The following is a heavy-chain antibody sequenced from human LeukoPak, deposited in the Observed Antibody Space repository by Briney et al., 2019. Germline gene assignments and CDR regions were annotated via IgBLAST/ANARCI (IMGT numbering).Heavy chain of an antibody. D-gene: IGHD3-10*02. CDR3: ARVPYYYVLESDY. J-gene: IGHJ4*02. Sequence: VASVKVSCKASGYTFTGYYMHWVRQAPGQGLEWMGWINPNSGGTNYAQKFQGWVTMTRDTSISTAYMELSRLRSDDTAVYYCARVPYYYVLESDYWGQGTLVTVSS. CDR2: INPNSGGT. CDR1: GYTFTGYY. V-gene: IGHV1-2*04.